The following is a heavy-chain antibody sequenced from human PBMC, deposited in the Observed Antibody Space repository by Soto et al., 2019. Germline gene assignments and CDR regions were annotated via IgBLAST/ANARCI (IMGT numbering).Heavy chain of an antibody. J-gene: IGHJ3*02. CDR1: GYTFTSYA. V-gene: IGHV1-3*01. CDR3: AGGITRVRGVWRAFSI. Sequence: GASVKVSCKASGYTFTSYAMHWVRQAPGQRLEWMGWINAGNGNTKYSQKFQGRVTITRDTSASTAYMELSSLRSEDTAVYYCAGGITRVRGVWRAFSISGQGTMVTVSS. D-gene: IGHD3-10*01. CDR2: INAGNGNT.